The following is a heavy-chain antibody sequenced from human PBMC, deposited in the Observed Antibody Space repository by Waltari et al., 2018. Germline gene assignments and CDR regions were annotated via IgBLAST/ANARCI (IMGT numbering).Heavy chain of an antibody. CDR3: AKKGWAYDS. Sequence: EVQLVESGGGLVQPGGSLRLSCAASGFTFSSSWMTWVRQAPGKGLEWVANIKQDGSDKYYVDSVKGRFTISRDNADNSLYLQMNSLRAEDTAVYYCAKKGWAYDSWGQGTLVTVSS. J-gene: IGHJ4*02. CDR2: IKQDGSDK. D-gene: IGHD6-19*01. V-gene: IGHV3-7*01. CDR1: GFTFSSSW.